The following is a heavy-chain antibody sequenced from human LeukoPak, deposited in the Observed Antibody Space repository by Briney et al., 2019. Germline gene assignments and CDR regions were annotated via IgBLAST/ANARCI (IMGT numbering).Heavy chain of an antibody. CDR2: INWNGGSI. D-gene: IGHD4-17*01. V-gene: IGHV3-20*04. CDR3: ARVRRRAVSTYYYYMDV. CDR1: GFTFDDYG. J-gene: IGHJ6*03. Sequence: GGSLRLSCAASGFTFDDYGMGWVRQAPGKGLEWVSGINWNGGSIGYADSVKGRFTISRDNAKNSLYLQMNSLRVEDTALYYCARVRRRAVSTYYYYMDVWGKGTTVTVSS.